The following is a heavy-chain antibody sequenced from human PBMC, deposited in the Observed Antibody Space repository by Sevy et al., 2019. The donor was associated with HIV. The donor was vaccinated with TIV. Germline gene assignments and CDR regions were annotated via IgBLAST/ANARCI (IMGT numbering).Heavy chain of an antibody. CDR3: TRGGSMTILSPSDY. CDR1: GFIYSDYA. CDR2: IRRKAFGGTT. D-gene: IGHD3-3*01. J-gene: IGHJ4*02. V-gene: IGHV3-49*04. Sequence: GGSLRLSCVASGFIYSDYAMNWVRQAPGKGLEWVGFIRRKAFGGTTQYAASVKGRFTISRDDSKSIAYLQMNSLKTEDTAVYYCTRGGSMTILSPSDYWGQGTLVTVSS.